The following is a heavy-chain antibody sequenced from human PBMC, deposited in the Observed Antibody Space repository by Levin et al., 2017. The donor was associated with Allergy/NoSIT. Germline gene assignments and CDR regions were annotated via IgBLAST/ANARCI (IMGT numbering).Heavy chain of an antibody. CDR2: IYYSGNT. Sequence: SQTLSLTCTVSGGSMSNSGYYWGWIHQPPGKGLEWIGSIYYSGNTYYNPSLKSRLTISVDTSKNQFSLKLSSVTAADTAVYYCATIRGGARKEFDYWGQGTLVTVSS. CDR3: ATIRGGARKEFDY. CDR1: GGSMSNSGYY. D-gene: IGHD1-14*01. J-gene: IGHJ4*02. V-gene: IGHV4-39*01.